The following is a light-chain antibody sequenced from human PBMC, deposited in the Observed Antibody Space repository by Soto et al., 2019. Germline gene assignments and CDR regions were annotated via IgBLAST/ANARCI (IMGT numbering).Light chain of an antibody. J-gene: IGKJ5*01. Sequence: DIQMTQSPSSLSASVGDRVTITCRASQSISNYLNWYQQKPGKAPKLLIYAAFSLQSGVPSRFSGSGSGTDFTLTVSSLQPEDFATYYCQQSYSTPGTFGQGTRLEIK. CDR1: QSISNY. CDR3: QQSYSTPGT. CDR2: AAF. V-gene: IGKV1-39*01.